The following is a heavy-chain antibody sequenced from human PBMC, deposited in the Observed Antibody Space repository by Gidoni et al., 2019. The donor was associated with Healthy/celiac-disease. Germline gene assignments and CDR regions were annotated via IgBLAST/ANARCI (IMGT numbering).Heavy chain of an antibody. CDR2: IKSKTDGGTT. CDR1: GFTFSNAW. V-gene: IGHV3-15*01. CDR3: TTERIAAAGRLWWFDP. D-gene: IGHD6-13*01. J-gene: IGHJ5*02. Sequence: EVQLVESGGGLVTPGGSLRLSCDASGFTFSNAWMSWVRQAPGKGLEWVGRIKSKTDGGTTDYAAPVKGRFTISRDDSKNTLYLQMNSLKTEDTAVYYCTTERIAAAGRLWWFDPWGQGTLVTVSS.